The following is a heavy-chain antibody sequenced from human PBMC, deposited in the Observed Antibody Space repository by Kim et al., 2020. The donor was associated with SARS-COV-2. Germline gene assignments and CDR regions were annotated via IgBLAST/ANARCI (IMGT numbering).Heavy chain of an antibody. V-gene: IGHV6-1*01. CDR3: ARVKVREANFAVIAEYYFDY. J-gene: IGHJ4*02. D-gene: IGHD3-10*01. CDR2: TYYRSKWYN. Sequence: SQTLSLTCAISGDSVSSNSAAWNWIRQSPSRGLEWLGRTYYRSKWYNDYAVSVKSRITINPDTSKNQFSLQLNSVTPEDTAVYYCARVKVREANFAVIAEYYFDYWGQGTLVTVSS. CDR1: GDSVSSNSAA.